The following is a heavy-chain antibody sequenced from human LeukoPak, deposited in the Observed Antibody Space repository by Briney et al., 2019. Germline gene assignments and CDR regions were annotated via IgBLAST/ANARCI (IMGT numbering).Heavy chain of an antibody. V-gene: IGHV3-66*01. CDR1: GFTVGNNY. CDR3: ACTYGGLNYFEF. CDR2: IYSGGST. J-gene: IGHJ4*02. D-gene: IGHD4-23*01. Sequence: PGGSLRLSCVASGFTVGNNYMSWVRQAPGKGLEWISVIYSGGSTYYADSVKGRFTISRDNSKNTLYLQMNSLRAEDTAVYYCACTYGGLNYFEFWGQGTLVTVSS.